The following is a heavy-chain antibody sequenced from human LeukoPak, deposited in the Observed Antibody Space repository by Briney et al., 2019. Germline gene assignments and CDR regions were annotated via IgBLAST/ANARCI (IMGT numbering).Heavy chain of an antibody. J-gene: IGHJ4*02. D-gene: IGHD3-10*01. CDR1: GFTFSSYA. CDR2: ISSDGGKK. V-gene: IGHV3-30-3*01. CDR3: ASGRGY. Sequence: GGSLRLSCAASGFTFSSYAIHWVRQAPGKGLEWVAVISSDGGKKYYADSVKGRFTICRDNSKNTLYLQLNSLRAEDTAVYYCASGRGYWGQGTLVTVSS.